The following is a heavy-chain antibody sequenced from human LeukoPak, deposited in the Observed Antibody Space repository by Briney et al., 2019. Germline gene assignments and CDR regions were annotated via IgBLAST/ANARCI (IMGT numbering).Heavy chain of an antibody. Sequence: GSLRLSCEASGFTFNSYVLSWVRTAPWKGLEWVSVISGSGGNTYYADSVKGLFTISRDNSKNTLYLQMNSLRAEDTAVYYCTKARPIEDYWGQGTLVTVSS. D-gene: IGHD6-6*01. CDR2: ISGSGGNT. J-gene: IGHJ4*02. CDR1: GFTFNSYV. V-gene: IGHV3-23*01. CDR3: TKARPIEDY.